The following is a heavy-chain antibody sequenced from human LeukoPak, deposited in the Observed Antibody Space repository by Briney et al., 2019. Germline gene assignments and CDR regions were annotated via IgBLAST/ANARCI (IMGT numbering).Heavy chain of an antibody. V-gene: IGHV3-43*01. CDR2: ISWDGGIT. D-gene: IGHD5-12*01. CDR1: GFTFHHYS. Sequence: GGSLRLSCAASGFTFHHYSMHWVRQPPGKGLEWVSLISWDGGITYYADSVRGRFTISGDNGKNSLSLEMNSLRTEDTALYYCAKDSNTGGYSFGSWGQGTLVTVTS. CDR3: AKDSNTGGYSFGS. J-gene: IGHJ4*02.